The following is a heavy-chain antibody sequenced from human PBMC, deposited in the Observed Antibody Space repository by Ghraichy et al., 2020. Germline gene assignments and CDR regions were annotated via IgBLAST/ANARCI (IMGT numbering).Heavy chain of an antibody. D-gene: IGHD3-10*01. J-gene: IGHJ6*02. CDR2: MNPNSGNT. V-gene: IGHV1-8*01. CDR3: AREAYYYGSGNPGYYYYYGMDV. CDR1: GYTFTSYD. Sequence: ASVKVSCKASGYTFTSYDINWVRQATGQGLEWMGWMNPNSGNTGYAQKFQGRVTMTRNTSISTAYMELSSLRSEDTAVYYCAREAYYYGSGNPGYYYYYGMDVWGQGTTVTVSS.